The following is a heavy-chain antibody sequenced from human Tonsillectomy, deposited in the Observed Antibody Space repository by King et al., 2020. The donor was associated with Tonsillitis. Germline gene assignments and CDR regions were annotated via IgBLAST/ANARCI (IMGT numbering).Heavy chain of an antibody. D-gene: IGHD3-22*01. CDR1: GFIFSRYW. Sequence: DVQLVESGGGLVQPGGSLRLSCAASGFIFSRYWMSWVRQAPGKGLEWVANIKEDGSGKYYVDSVKGRFTISRDNAKNSLYLQMDGLIVEDTAIYYCARELWGHDSSGWTRSEDHWGQGTLVTVAS. CDR2: IKEDGSGK. CDR3: ARELWGHDSSGWTRSEDH. V-gene: IGHV3-7*03. J-gene: IGHJ4*02.